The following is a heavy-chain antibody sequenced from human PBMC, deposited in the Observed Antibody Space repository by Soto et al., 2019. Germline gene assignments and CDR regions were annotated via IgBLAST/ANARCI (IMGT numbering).Heavy chain of an antibody. CDR2: ISASGVST. CDR3: ARDCCQGDSSGERLGFDY. V-gene: IGHV3-23*01. Sequence: PGGSLRLSCAASGFIFNNYAMNWVRQAPGEGLQWVAGISASGVSTYYADSVKGRFIISRDNSKNTLFLQMNSLRAEDTAIYYCARDCCQGDSSGERLGFDYWGQGTLVTVSS. J-gene: IGHJ4*02. CDR1: GFIFNNYA. D-gene: IGHD3-22*01.